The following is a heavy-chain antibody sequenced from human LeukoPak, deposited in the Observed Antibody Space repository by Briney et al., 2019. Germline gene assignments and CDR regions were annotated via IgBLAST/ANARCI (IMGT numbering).Heavy chain of an antibody. CDR1: GCTFTDYY. D-gene: IGHD1-26*01. V-gene: IGHV1-2*02. CDR2: INPNSGGT. CDR3: AREGPIVGATHLVDY. Sequence: ASVKVSCKASGCTFTDYYMHWVRPAPGQGLAWMGWINPNSGGTNYAQKFQGRVTMTRDTSISTAYMELSRLRSDDTAVYYCAREGPIVGATHLVDYWGQGTLVTV. J-gene: IGHJ4*02.